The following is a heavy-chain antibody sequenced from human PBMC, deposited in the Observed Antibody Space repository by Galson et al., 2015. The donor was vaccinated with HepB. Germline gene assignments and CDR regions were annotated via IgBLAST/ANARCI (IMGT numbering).Heavy chain of an antibody. J-gene: IGHJ5*02. CDR3: ARGYCSSTSCQTRGPWGQTYNWFDP. V-gene: IGHV4-39*01. Sequence: SETLSLTCTVSGGSISSSSYYWGWIRQPPGKGLEWIGSIYYSGSTYYNPSLKSRVTISVDTSKNQFSLKLSSVTAADTAVYYCARGYCSSTSCQTRGPWGQTYNWFDPWGQGTLVTVSS. CDR2: IYYSGST. D-gene: IGHD2-2*01. CDR1: GGSISSSSYY.